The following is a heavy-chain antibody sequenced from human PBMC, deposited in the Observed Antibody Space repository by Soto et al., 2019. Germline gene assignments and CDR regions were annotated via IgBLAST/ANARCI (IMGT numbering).Heavy chain of an antibody. J-gene: IGHJ6*02. Sequence: ASVKVSCKASGYTFTSYAMHWVRQAPGQRLEWMGWISAYNGNTNYAQKLQGRVTMTTDTSTSTAYMELRSLRSDDTAVYYCARDLTTPPPTPSYGMDVWGQGTTVTVSS. CDR1: GYTFTSYA. CDR2: ISAYNGNT. V-gene: IGHV1-18*01. D-gene: IGHD2-15*01. CDR3: ARDLTTPPPTPSYGMDV.